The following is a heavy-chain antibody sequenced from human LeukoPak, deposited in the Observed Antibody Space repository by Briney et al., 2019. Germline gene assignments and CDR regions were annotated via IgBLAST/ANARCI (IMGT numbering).Heavy chain of an antibody. D-gene: IGHD3-10*01. J-gene: IGHJ3*02. Sequence: TSETLSLTCTVSGGSISTSNYYWGWIRQPPGKGLEWIGNIFYSGSTYYSPSLKSRVTISLDTSRNQFSLKLNSVTAADTAVYYCAKSKGYGLVDIWGQGTMVTVSS. CDR1: GGSISTSNYY. V-gene: IGHV4-39*07. CDR3: AKSKGYGLVDI. CDR2: IFYSGST.